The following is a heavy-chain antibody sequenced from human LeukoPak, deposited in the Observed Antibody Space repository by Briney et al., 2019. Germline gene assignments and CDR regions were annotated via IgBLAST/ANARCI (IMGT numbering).Heavy chain of an antibody. V-gene: IGHV3-48*01. Sequence: GGSLRLSCAASGFTFSSYSMNWVRQAPGKGLEWVSHITASGTAMFYADSVKGRFTISRDNSKNTLYLQMNSLRAEDTAVYYCARDRGYCSSTSCYGVFYYGMDVWGQGTTVTVSS. D-gene: IGHD2-2*01. CDR1: GFTFSSYS. J-gene: IGHJ6*02. CDR3: ARDRGYCSSTSCYGVFYYGMDV. CDR2: ITASGTAM.